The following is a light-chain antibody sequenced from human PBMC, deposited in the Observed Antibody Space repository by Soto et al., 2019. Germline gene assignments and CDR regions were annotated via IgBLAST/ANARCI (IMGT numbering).Light chain of an antibody. V-gene: IGKV1-27*01. CDR1: QGISNY. CDR3: QNYKGAPWT. CDR2: AAS. J-gene: IGKJ1*01. Sequence: DIQMTQSPSSLSASVGDRVTITCRASQGISNYLVWYQQKPGKVPKLLIYAASTLQSGVPSRFSGSGSGTDFTITISSLQSEDVATYYCQNYKGAPWTFGQGTKVEIK.